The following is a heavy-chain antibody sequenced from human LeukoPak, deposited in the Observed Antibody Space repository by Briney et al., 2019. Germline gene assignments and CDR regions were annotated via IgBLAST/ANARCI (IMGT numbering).Heavy chain of an antibody. Sequence: ASVKVSCKASGYTFTSYGISWVRQAPGQGLEWMGWISAYNGNTNYAQKLQGRVTMTTDTSTSTAYMELRSLRSDDTAVYYCARQRWTEVPDYYFDYWGQGTLVTVSS. D-gene: IGHD6-25*01. V-gene: IGHV1-18*01. CDR2: ISAYNGNT. J-gene: IGHJ4*02. CDR3: ARQRWTEVPDYYFDY. CDR1: GYTFTSYG.